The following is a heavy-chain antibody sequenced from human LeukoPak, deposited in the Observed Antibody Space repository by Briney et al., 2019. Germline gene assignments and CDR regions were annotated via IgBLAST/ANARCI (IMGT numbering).Heavy chain of an antibody. V-gene: IGHV3-23*01. CDR3: AKNGGRAVAGTSAFDI. J-gene: IGHJ3*02. Sequence: GGSLRLSCEVSGLTSSSYAMSWVRQAPGKGLEWVSGISGSGGSTYYADSVKGRFTISRDNSRNTLYLQVNCLRAEDTAVYYCAKNGGRAVAGTSAFDIWGQGTMVIVSS. CDR2: ISGSGGST. CDR1: GLTSSSYA. D-gene: IGHD6-19*01.